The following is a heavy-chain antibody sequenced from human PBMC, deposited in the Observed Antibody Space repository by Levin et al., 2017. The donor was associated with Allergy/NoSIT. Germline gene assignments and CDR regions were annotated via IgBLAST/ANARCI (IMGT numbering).Heavy chain of an antibody. Sequence: ASVKVSCKASGYTFTAYYMHWVRQAPGQGLEWMGRINPNTGGTIYAQKFQGRVTMTRDTSISTAYMELNKLTSDDTAVYYCARVDFPWGQGTLVTVSS. V-gene: IGHV1-2*06. CDR1: GYTFTAYY. D-gene: IGHD3-3*01. CDR3: ARVDFP. J-gene: IGHJ5*02. CDR2: INPNTGGT.